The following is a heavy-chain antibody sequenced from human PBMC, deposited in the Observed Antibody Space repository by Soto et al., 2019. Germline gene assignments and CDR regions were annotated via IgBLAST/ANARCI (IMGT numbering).Heavy chain of an antibody. D-gene: IGHD3-3*02. CDR3: ARDPRGIRAFYYYGMDV. J-gene: IGHJ6*02. Sequence: GASVKVSCKASGGTFSSYAISWVRQAPGQGLEWMGGIIPIFGTANYAQKFQGRVTITADESTSTAYMELSSLRSEDTAVYYCARDPRGIRAFYYYGMDVWGQGTTVTVSS. CDR2: IIPIFGTA. V-gene: IGHV1-69*13. CDR1: GGTFSSYA.